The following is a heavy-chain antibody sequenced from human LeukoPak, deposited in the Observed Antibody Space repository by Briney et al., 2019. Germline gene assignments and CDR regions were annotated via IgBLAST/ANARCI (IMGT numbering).Heavy chain of an antibody. V-gene: IGHV4-39*01. CDR1: GGSISSSSYY. CDR2: IYYSGST. J-gene: IGHJ6*02. CDR3: ATHPVPYDILTGFDLRGGRTYGMDV. D-gene: IGHD3-9*01. Sequence: SETLSLTCTVSGGSISSSSYYWGWIRQPPGKGLEWIGSIYYSGSTYYNPSLKSRVTISVDTSKNQFSLKLSSVTAADTAVYYCATHPVPYDILTGFDLRGGRTYGMDVWGQGTTVTVSS.